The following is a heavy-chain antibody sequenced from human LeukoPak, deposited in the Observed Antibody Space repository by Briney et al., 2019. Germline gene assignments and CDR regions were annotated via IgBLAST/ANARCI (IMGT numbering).Heavy chain of an antibody. CDR1: GYTFTSYG. CDR2: FDPEDGET. CDR3: AKVARGGYYYFNY. Sequence: ASVKVSCKASGYTFTSYGISWVRQAPGQGLEWMGGFDPEDGETIYAQKFQGRVTMTEDTSTDTAYMELSSLRSEDTAVYYCAKVARGGYYYFNYWGQGTLVTVSS. D-gene: IGHD3-22*01. V-gene: IGHV1-24*01. J-gene: IGHJ4*02.